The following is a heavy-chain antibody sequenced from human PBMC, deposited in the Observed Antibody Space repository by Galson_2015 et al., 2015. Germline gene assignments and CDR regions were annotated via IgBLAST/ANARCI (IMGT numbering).Heavy chain of an antibody. J-gene: IGHJ2*01. V-gene: IGHV3-53*01. D-gene: IGHD2-2*01. CDR3: AKRYCSSTSRYRNCYFDL. Sequence: SLRLSCAASGFTVSSNYMSWVRQAPGKGLEWVSVIYSGGSTYYADSVKSRFTISRDNSKNTLYLQMNSLRAEDTTVYYCAKRYCSSTSRYRNCYFDLWGRGALATVSS. CDR1: GFTVSSNY. CDR2: IYSGGST.